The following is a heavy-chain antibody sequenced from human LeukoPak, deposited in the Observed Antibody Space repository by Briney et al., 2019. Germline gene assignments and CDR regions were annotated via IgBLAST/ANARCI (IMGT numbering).Heavy chain of an antibody. Sequence: GGSLRLSCAASGFTFTSYAMSWVRQAPGKGLEWVSGISGSGGSTYYADSVKGRFTISRDNSKNTLYLQMNGLRVEDTAVYYCATHYDFWSGYFDYWGQGTLVTVSS. CDR3: ATHYDFWSGYFDY. D-gene: IGHD3-3*01. J-gene: IGHJ4*02. CDR2: ISGSGGST. V-gene: IGHV3-23*01. CDR1: GFTFTSYA.